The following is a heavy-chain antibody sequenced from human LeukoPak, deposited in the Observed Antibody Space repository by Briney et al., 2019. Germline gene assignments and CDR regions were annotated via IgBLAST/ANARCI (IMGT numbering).Heavy chain of an antibody. J-gene: IGHJ4*02. D-gene: IGHD6-19*01. CDR3: ARDLIGYSSGLLDY. V-gene: IGHV3-30*04. Sequence: PGRSLRLSRAASGFTFSSYAMHWVRQAPGKGLEWVAVISYDGSNKYYADSVKGRFTISRDNSKNTLYLQMNSLRAEDTAVYYCARDLIGYSSGLLDYWGQGTLVTVSS. CDR2: ISYDGSNK. CDR1: GFTFSSYA.